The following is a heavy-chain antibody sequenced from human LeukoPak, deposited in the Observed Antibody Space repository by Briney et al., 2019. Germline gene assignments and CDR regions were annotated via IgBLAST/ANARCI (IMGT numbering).Heavy chain of an antibody. V-gene: IGHV4-4*07. CDR2: IYTGGST. J-gene: IGHJ3*02. Sequence: PSETLSLTCTVSGGSISSYYWSWIRQPAGKGLEWIGRIYTGGSTNYNPSLKSRVTMSVDTSKNQFSLKLSSVTAADTAVYYCATYYYDSSGYFDAFDIWGQGTMVTVSS. CDR1: GGSISSYY. CDR3: ATYYYDSSGYFDAFDI. D-gene: IGHD3-22*01.